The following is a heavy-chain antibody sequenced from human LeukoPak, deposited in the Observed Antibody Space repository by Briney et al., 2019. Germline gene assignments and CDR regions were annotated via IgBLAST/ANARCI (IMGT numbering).Heavy chain of an antibody. V-gene: IGHV4-61*02. D-gene: IGHD4-17*01. CDR1: GGSISSGSYY. CDR3: ARNTVTKNLYYYYYMDV. J-gene: IGHJ6*03. CDR2: IYTSGST. Sequence: SSETLSLTGTVSGGSISSGSYYWSWIRQPAGKGLEWIGRIYTSGSTNYNPSLKSRVTISVDTSKNQFSLKLSSVTAADTAVYYCARNTVTKNLYYYYYMDVWGKGTTVTVSS.